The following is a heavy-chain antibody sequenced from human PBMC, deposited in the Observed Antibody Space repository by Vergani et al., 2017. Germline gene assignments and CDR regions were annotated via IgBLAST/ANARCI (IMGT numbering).Heavy chain of an antibody. D-gene: IGHD6-6*01. Sequence: EVQLVESGGGLVQPGGSLRLSCAASGFMFSNYWMNWVRQAPGKGLEWVSGISWNSNSIGYADSVKGRFTISRDNAKNSLYLQMNSLRAEDTALYYCAKDLGTSSGGGWFDPWGQGTLVTVSS. V-gene: IGHV3-9*01. J-gene: IGHJ5*02. CDR2: ISWNSNSI. CDR3: AKDLGTSSGGGWFDP. CDR1: GFMFSNYW.